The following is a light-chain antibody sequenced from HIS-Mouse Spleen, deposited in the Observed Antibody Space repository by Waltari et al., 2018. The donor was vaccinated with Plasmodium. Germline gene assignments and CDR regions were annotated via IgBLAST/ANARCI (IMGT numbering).Light chain of an antibody. CDR2: DDS. Sequence: SYVLTPPPSVSVAPGQTARITCRGNNLGSKSVHWYQQKPGQAPVLVVYDDSDRPSGIPERFSGSNSGNTATLTISRVEAGDEADYYCQVWDSSSDHVVFGGGTKLTVL. CDR1: NLGSKS. CDR3: QVWDSSSDHVV. V-gene: IGLV3-21*02. J-gene: IGLJ2*01.